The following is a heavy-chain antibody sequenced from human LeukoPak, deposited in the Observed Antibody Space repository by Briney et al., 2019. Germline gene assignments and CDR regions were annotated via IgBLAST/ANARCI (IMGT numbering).Heavy chain of an antibody. CDR1: GYTFTGYY. CDR3: ARVLPYTRYCSSTSCYEGRWFDP. J-gene: IGHJ5*02. V-gene: IGHV1-2*02. CDR2: INPNSGGT. Sequence: PWASVKVSCKASGYTFTGYYMHWVRQAPGQGLEWMGWINPNSGGTNYAQKFQGRVTMTRDTSISTAYMELCRLRSVDTAVYYCARVLPYTRYCSSTSCYEGRWFDPWGQGTLVTVSS. D-gene: IGHD2-2*01.